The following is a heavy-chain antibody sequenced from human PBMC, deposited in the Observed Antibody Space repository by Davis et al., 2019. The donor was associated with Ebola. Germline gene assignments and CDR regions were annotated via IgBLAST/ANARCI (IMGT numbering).Heavy chain of an antibody. V-gene: IGHV3-73*01. CDR3: TSSRDGYNYRDY. D-gene: IGHD5-24*01. J-gene: IGHJ4*02. CDR2: IRSKANNYAT. Sequence: PGGSLRLSCAASGFTFSGSAMHWVRQASGKGLEWVGRIRSKANNYATAYAASVKGRFTISRDDSKNTAYLQMNSLKTEDTAVYYCTSSRDGYNYRDYWGQGTLVTVSS. CDR1: GFTFSGSA.